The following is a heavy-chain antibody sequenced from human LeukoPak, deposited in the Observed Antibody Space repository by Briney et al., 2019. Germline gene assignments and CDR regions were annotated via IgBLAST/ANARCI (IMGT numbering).Heavy chain of an antibody. CDR3: ASYRYGSSFAFDI. V-gene: IGHV3-66*01. Sequence: PGGSLRLSCGASGFTASTNYMSWVRQAPGKGLEWVSIIYSGGSTYYADSVKGRFTISRDNSKNTLYLQMNSLRAEDMAVYYCASYRYGSSFAFDIWGQGTMVTVSS. CDR1: GFTASTNY. CDR2: IYSGGST. D-gene: IGHD6-6*01. J-gene: IGHJ3*02.